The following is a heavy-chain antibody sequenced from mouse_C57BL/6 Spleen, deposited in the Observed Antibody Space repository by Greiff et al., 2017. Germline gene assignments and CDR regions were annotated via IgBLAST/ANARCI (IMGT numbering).Heavy chain of an antibody. J-gene: IGHJ2*01. V-gene: IGHV3-6*01. CDR2: ISYDGSN. CDR1: GYSITSGYY. CDR3: ARAPTNPLTGYFDG. Sequence: EVKLMESGPGLVKPSQSLSLTCSVTGYSITSGYYWNWIRQFPGNKLEWMGYISYDGSNNYNPSLKNRISITRDTSKNQFFLKLNSVTNEDTATYYCARAPTNPLTGYFDGWGQGTTLTVSS. D-gene: IGHD4-1*01.